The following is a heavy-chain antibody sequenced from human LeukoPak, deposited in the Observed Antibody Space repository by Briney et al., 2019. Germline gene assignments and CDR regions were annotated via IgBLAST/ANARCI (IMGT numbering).Heavy chain of an antibody. Sequence: GGSLRLSCAASGFIVSSNYMSWVRQAPGKGLEWVSVIDSGGSTYYADSVKGRFTISRDNSKNTVYLQMNSLRAEDTAVYYCAREAGSGSYHYYYMDVWGKGTTVTVSS. D-gene: IGHD3-10*01. CDR2: IDSGGST. CDR3: AREAGSGSYHYYYMDV. V-gene: IGHV3-66*02. J-gene: IGHJ6*03. CDR1: GFIVSSNY.